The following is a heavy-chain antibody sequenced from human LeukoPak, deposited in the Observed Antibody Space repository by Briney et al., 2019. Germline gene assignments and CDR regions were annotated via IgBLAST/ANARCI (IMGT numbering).Heavy chain of an antibody. CDR2: INPNSGGT. CDR3: ARAEYYDFWSGYSRGSFDY. V-gene: IGHV1-2*06. D-gene: IGHD3-3*01. CDR1: GYTFTSYY. J-gene: IGHJ4*02. Sequence: ASVKVSCKASGYTFTSYYMHWVRQAPGQGLEWMGRINPNSGGTNYAQKFQGRVTMTRDTSISTAYMELSRLRSDDTAVYYCARAEYYDFWSGYSRGSFDYWGQGTLVTVSS.